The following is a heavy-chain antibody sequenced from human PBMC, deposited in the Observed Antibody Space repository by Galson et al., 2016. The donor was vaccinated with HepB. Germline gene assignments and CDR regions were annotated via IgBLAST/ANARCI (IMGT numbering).Heavy chain of an antibody. J-gene: IGHJ4*02. Sequence: SVKVSCKASGGTFRNYAISWERQAPGQGLEWMGGIIPMYGTPNCAQKFQGRVTITADESTSTAYMELSSLRSEDTAVYYCARGGDTSGWYEILLWGQGTLVTVSS. D-gene: IGHD6-19*01. CDR3: ARGGDTSGWYEILL. CDR2: IIPMYGTP. CDR1: GGTFRNYA. V-gene: IGHV1-69*13.